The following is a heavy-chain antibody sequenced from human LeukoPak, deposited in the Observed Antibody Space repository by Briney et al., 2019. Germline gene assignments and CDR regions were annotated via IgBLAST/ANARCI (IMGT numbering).Heavy chain of an antibody. CDR2: IYTSGST. Sequence: SETLSLTCTVSGGSISSYYWSWIRRPAGKGLEWIGRIYTSGSTNYNPSLKSRVTMSVDTSKNQFSLKLSSVTAADTAVYYCARGILYYDILTGYLLYYFDYWGQGTLVTVSS. CDR3: ARGILYYDILTGYLLYYFDY. J-gene: IGHJ4*02. V-gene: IGHV4-4*07. D-gene: IGHD3-9*01. CDR1: GGSISSYY.